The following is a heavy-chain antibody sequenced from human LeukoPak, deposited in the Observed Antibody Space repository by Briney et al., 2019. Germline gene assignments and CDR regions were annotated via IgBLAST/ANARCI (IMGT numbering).Heavy chain of an antibody. J-gene: IGHJ5*01. D-gene: IGHD4-11*01. CDR2: ISGSSMST. Sequence: PGGSLRLSCAASGFTVSSNYMSWVRQAPGKGLEWVSVISGSSMSTYYADSVKGRFTISRDNSQNTVYLQMTNLRAEDSAVYFCAKNPELDSFFSNYVDSWGQGTRVTVPS. CDR3: AKNPELDSFFSNYVDS. CDR1: GFTVSSNY. V-gene: IGHV3-53*01.